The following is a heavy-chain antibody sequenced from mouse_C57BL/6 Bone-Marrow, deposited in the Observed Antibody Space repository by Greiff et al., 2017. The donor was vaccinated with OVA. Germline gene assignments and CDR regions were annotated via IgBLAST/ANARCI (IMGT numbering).Heavy chain of an antibody. V-gene: IGHV3-6*01. CDR2: ISYDGSN. J-gene: IGHJ4*01. CDR3: ASPIYYGNPYYYAMDY. CDR1: GYSITSGYY. Sequence: EVKLQESGPGLVKPSQSLSLTCSVTGYSITSGYYWNWIRQFPGNKLEWMGYISYDGSNNYNPSLKNRISITRDTSKNQFFLKLNSVTTEDTATYYCASPIYYGNPYYYAMDYWGQGTSVTVSS. D-gene: IGHD2-1*01.